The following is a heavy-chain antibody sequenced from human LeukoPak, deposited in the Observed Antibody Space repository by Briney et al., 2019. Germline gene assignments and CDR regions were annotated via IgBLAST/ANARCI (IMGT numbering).Heavy chain of an antibody. D-gene: IGHD6-6*01. CDR3: ARVGSGSSSYGYYYMDV. V-gene: IGHV3-21*01. Sequence: GGSLRLFCAASGVTFSSYSMNWVRHAPGKGLEWVSSISSSSSYIYYADSVEGRVTISRDNAKNSLYLQMNSLRAEDTAVYYCARVGSGSSSYGYYYMDVWGKGTTVTVSS. CDR2: ISSSSSYI. J-gene: IGHJ6*03. CDR1: GVTFSSYS.